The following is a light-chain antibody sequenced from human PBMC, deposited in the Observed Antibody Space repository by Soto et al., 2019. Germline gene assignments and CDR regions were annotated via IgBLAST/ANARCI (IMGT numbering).Light chain of an antibody. V-gene: IGKV3-20*01. Sequence: EIVLTQSPDTLSLSPGERATLSFSASQSVSSNLAWYQQKPGQAPRLLIYGASTRATGIPARFSGSGSGTDFTLTISRLEPEDFAVYYCHQYDSIVQTFGQGTKVDIK. CDR1: QSVSSN. CDR3: HQYDSIVQT. CDR2: GAS. J-gene: IGKJ1*01.